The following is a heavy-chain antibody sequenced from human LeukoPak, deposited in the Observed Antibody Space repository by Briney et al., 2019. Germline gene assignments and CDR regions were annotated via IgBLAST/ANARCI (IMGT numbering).Heavy chain of an antibody. Sequence: PSETLSLTCAVSGGSISSSNWWSWVRQPPGKGLEWIGEIYHSGSTNYNPSLKSRVTISVDKSKNQFSLKLSSVTAADTAVYYCARVTRYNWNVYYYYMDVWGKGTTVTVSS. D-gene: IGHD1-1*01. V-gene: IGHV4-4*02. J-gene: IGHJ6*03. CDR3: ARVTRYNWNVYYYYMDV. CDR2: IYHSGST. CDR1: GGSISSSNW.